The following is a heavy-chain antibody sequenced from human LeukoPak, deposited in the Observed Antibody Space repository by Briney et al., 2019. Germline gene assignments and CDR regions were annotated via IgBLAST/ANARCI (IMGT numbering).Heavy chain of an antibody. CDR3: ASQGY. V-gene: IGHV4-61*05. CDR2: INYSGST. Sequence: SETLSLTCTVSGGSISSSNYYWGWIRQPPGKGLEWIGYINYSGSTNYNPSLKSRVTISVDTSKNQFSLQLSSVTAADTAVYYCASQGYWGQGILVTVSP. CDR1: GGSISSSNYY. J-gene: IGHJ4*02.